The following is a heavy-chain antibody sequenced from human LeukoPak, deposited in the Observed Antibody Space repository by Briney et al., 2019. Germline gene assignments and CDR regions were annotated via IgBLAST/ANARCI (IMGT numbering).Heavy chain of an antibody. D-gene: IGHD1-26*01. CDR2: ISSSSSYI. Sequence: PGGSLRLSCAASGFTFSSYSMNWVRQAPGKGLEWVSSISSSSSYIYYADSVRGQFTISRDNAKNSLYLQMNSLRAEDTAVYYCARDSELGYYYGMDVWGQGTTVTVSS. V-gene: IGHV3-21*01. CDR3: ARDSELGYYYGMDV. CDR1: GFTFSSYS. J-gene: IGHJ6*02.